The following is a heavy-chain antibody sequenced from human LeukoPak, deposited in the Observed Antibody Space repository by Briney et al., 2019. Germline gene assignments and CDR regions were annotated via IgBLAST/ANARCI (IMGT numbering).Heavy chain of an antibody. CDR1: GYTFTSYA. D-gene: IGHD3-22*01. Sequence: ASVKVSCKASGYTFTSYAMHWVRQAPGQRLEWMGWINAGNGNTKYSQKFQGRVTITRDTSASTAYMELSSLRSEDTAVYYCARLYSYDSSGRYGMDVWGQGTTVTVSS. V-gene: IGHV1-3*01. CDR3: ARLYSYDSSGRYGMDV. CDR2: INAGNGNT. J-gene: IGHJ6*02.